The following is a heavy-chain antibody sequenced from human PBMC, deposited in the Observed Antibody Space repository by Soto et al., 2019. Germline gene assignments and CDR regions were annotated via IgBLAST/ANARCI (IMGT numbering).Heavy chain of an antibody. CDR2: IIPIFGTA. CDR3: ARDWGYCTNGVCSTGGDYYYYGMDV. V-gene: IGHV1-69*01. CDR1: GGTFSSYA. Sequence: QVQLVQSGAEVKKPGSSVKVSCKASGGTFSSYAISWVRQAPGQGLEWMGGIIPIFGTANYAQKFQGRVTITADESTSTAYMELSSLRSEDTAVYYCARDWGYCTNGVCSTGGDYYYYGMDVWGQGTTVTVSS. D-gene: IGHD2-8*01. J-gene: IGHJ6*02.